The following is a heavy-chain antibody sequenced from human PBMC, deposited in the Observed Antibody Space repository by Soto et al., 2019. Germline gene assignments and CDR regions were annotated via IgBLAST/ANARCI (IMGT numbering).Heavy chain of an antibody. J-gene: IGHJ3*02. D-gene: IGHD3-3*01. Sequence: GGSLRLSCAASGFTFSSYAMSWVRQAPGKGLEWVSAISGSGGNTYYADSVKGRFTISRDNSKNTLYLQMNSLRAEDTAVYYCAKDWDYDFWSGYHDAFDIWGQGTMVTVSS. CDR3: AKDWDYDFWSGYHDAFDI. V-gene: IGHV3-23*01. CDR1: GFTFSSYA. CDR2: ISGSGGNT.